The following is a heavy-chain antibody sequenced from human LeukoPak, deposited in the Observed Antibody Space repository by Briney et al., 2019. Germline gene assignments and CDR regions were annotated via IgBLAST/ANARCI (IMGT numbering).Heavy chain of an antibody. Sequence: GGSLRLSCAASGFTFSGSATHWVRQASGKGLEWVGRIRSKANSYATAYAASVKGRFTISRDDSKNTAYLQMNSLKTEDTAVYYCTTPTTTVTTEVHFDYWGQGTLVTVSS. CDR3: TTPTTTVTTEVHFDY. J-gene: IGHJ4*02. CDR1: GFTFSGSA. D-gene: IGHD4-17*01. CDR2: IRSKANSYAT. V-gene: IGHV3-73*01.